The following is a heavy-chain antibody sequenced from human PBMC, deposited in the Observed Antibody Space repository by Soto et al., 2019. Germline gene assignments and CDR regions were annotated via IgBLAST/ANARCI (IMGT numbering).Heavy chain of an antibody. V-gene: IGHV4-59*01. J-gene: IGHJ4*02. CDR1: GGSISSYY. CDR3: SGGWSRYYGSGAAFDY. Sequence: QVQLQESGPGLLKPSSTLSLTCTVSGGSISSYYWSWIRQTPGKGLEWIGYIYYSGNTNYNPSLMSGVTISVETSKKQLSLQLMSVTAAETAVYYCSGGWSRYYGSGAAFDYWGQGTLVTVSS. D-gene: IGHD3-10*01. CDR2: IYYSGNT.